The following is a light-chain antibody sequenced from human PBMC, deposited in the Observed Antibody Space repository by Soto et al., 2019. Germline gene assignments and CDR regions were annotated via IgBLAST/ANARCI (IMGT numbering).Light chain of an antibody. CDR3: QQYNNWPPPWT. Sequence: EIVMTQSPATLSVSPGERATLSCRASQSVSSNLAWYQQKPGQAPRLLIYGASTRATGIPARFSGSGSGTEFTLTISSLQSEDFAAYYCQQYNNWPPPWTFGEGTKVEIK. V-gene: IGKV3-15*01. CDR1: QSVSSN. CDR2: GAS. J-gene: IGKJ1*01.